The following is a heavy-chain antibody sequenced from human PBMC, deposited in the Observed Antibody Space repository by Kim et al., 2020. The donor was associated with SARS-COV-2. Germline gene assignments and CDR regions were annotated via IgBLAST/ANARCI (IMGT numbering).Heavy chain of an antibody. V-gene: IGHV4-39*01. CDR3: ARRSRGDGSPGH. CDR2: FHYTGPM. J-gene: IGHJ4*02. CDR1: GGSFSTSSYY. D-gene: IGHD3-16*01. Sequence: SETLSLTCTVSGGSFSTSSYYWDWIRQPPGKGLEWIGGFHYTGPMYFNPSLKSRVTISVDTSKKQFSLKLTSLTAAATPVYYCARRSRGDGSPGHWGQGT.